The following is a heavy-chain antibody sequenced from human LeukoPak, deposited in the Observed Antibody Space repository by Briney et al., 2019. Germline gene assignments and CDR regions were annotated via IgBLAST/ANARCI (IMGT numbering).Heavy chain of an antibody. V-gene: IGHV4-4*07. J-gene: IGHJ4*02. CDR3: AREWELLAYFDY. D-gene: IGHD1-26*01. CDR2: IYTGGGT. Sequence: PSETLSLTCTVSGRSISSYYWSWIRQPAGKGLEWVGRIYTGGGTNYNTSLKSRVTMSVDTSKNQFSLKLSSVTAAHTAVYFCAREWELLAYFDYWGEGTLVTVSS. CDR1: GRSISSYY.